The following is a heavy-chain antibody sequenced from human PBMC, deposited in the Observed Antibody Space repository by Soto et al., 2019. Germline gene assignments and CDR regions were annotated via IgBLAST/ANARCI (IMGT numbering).Heavy chain of an antibody. D-gene: IGHD3-3*01. CDR2: IWYDGSKK. V-gene: IGHV3-33*01. CDR3: ARDASYYSLWSGYYPSRNGMDV. Sequence: PGGSLRLSCAASGFTFSSFGMHWVRQAPGKGLEWVSLIWYDGSKKSYGDSVKGRFTISRDNSRNKVYLQMNSLRADDTAVYYCARDASYYSLWSGYYPSRNGMDVWGQGTTVTVSS. CDR1: GFTFSSFG. J-gene: IGHJ6*02.